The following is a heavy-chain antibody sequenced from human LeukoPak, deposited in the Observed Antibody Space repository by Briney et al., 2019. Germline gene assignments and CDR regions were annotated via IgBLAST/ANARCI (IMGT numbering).Heavy chain of an antibody. Sequence: PGGSLRLSCEASGFRFSDFTMTWVRQAPGKGPEWVSAIGGRGGSTYYADSVGGRFTISRDNSKNTLYLQMNSLRAEDTAVYYFARDLSSPERAIFPVNYGSGSYYAPYYYYGMDVWGQGTTVTVSS. CDR3: ARDLSSPERAIFPVNYGSGSYYAPYYYYGMDV. J-gene: IGHJ6*02. D-gene: IGHD3-10*01. V-gene: IGHV3-23*01. CDR1: GFRFSDFT. CDR2: IGGRGGST.